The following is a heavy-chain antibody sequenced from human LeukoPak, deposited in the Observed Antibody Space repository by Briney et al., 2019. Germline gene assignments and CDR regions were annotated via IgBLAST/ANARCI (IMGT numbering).Heavy chain of an antibody. Sequence: ASVKVSCKASGYNFFSYGITWVRQAPGQGLEWMGWVSAYADNTYYVQKFQGRVTMTTDTSTSTAYMELRSLRSDDTAVYYCARDCIGCHGFDSWGQGTLVTISS. CDR1: GYNFFSYG. D-gene: IGHD1-26*01. CDR3: ARDCIGCHGFDS. V-gene: IGHV1-18*01. J-gene: IGHJ4*02. CDR2: VSAYADNT.